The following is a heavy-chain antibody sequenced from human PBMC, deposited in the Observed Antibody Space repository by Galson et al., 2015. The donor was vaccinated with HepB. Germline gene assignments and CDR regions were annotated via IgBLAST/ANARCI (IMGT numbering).Heavy chain of an antibody. Sequence: SLRLSCAASTFIFSTYSMNWVRQAPGKGLEWVAVIWYDGSNKYYADSVKGRFTISRDNSKNTLYLQMNSLRAEDTAVYYCARGKTTVTGSDYWGQGTLVTVSS. CDR2: IWYDGSNK. J-gene: IGHJ4*02. V-gene: IGHV3-33*08. CDR1: TFIFSTYS. D-gene: IGHD4-17*01. CDR3: ARGKTTVTGSDY.